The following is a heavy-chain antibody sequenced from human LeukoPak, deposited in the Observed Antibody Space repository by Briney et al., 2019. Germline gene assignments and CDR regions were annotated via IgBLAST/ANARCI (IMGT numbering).Heavy chain of an antibody. J-gene: IGHJ4*02. CDR1: GFTFSSFG. CDR2: ISYDGSNK. V-gene: IGHV3-30*12. D-gene: IGHD6-25*01. CDR3: ARDNVAAPGGDY. Sequence: GGSLRLSCAASGFTFSSFGMHWVRQAPGKGLEWVAVISYDGSNKYYADSVKGRFTISRDNAENSLYLQMNSLRDADTAVYYCARDNVAAPGGDYWGQGTLVTVSS.